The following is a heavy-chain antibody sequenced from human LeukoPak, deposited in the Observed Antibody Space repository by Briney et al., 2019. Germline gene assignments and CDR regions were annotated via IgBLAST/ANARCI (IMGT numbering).Heavy chain of an antibody. D-gene: IGHD3-10*01. CDR3: AILLWFGELSVRWFDP. CDR2: INPNSGGT. Sequence: GASVKVSCKASGYTFTGYYMHWVGQAPGQGHEWMGWINPNSGGTNYAQKFQGRVTMTRDTSISTAYMELSRLRSDDTAVYYCAILLWFGELSVRWFDPWGQGTLVTVSS. J-gene: IGHJ5*02. CDR1: GYTFTGYY. V-gene: IGHV1-2*02.